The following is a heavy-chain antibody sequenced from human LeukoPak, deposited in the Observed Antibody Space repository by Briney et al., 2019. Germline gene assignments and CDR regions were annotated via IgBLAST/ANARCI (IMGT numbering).Heavy chain of an antibody. CDR3: TKDRMGHAY. CDR2: ISTSRRST. D-gene: IGHD2-15*01. J-gene: IGHJ4*02. V-gene: IGHV3-23*01. CDR1: GFTFSSYA. Sequence: GGSLRLSCAASGFTFSSYAMSRVCQAPRKGPEWVSAISTSRRSTDYADSEKGRLTISRDNSKTTLYLQMNSLRAEDTAVYYWTKDRMGHAYWGQGTLVTV.